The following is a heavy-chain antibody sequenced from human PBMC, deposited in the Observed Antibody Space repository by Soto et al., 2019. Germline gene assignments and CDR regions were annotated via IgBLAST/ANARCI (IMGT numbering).Heavy chain of an antibody. Sequence: SETLSLTCTVSGGSISSSSYYWGWIRQPPGKGLEWIGSIYYSGSTYYNPSLKSRVTISVDTSKNQFSLKLSSVTAADTAVYYCARRAPHYCTNGVCYYYYGMDVWGQGTTVTVS. CDR1: GGSISSSSYY. D-gene: IGHD2-8*01. CDR2: IYYSGST. CDR3: ARRAPHYCTNGVCYYYYGMDV. V-gene: IGHV4-39*01. J-gene: IGHJ6*02.